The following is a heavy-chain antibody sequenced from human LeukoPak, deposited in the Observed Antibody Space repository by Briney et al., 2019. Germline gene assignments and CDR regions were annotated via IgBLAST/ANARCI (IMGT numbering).Heavy chain of an antibody. CDR2: ITSGSAYT. Sequence: PGGSLRLSCAASGFTFSDYYFNWIRQAPGKGLEWVSSITSGSAYTDYADSVKGRFTISRGNAENSLYLQMNSLRDEDTAVYYCARDRSSGYYGNSDYWGQGTLVTVSS. CDR3: ARDRSSGYYGNSDY. V-gene: IGHV3-11*06. D-gene: IGHD3-22*01. CDR1: GFTFSDYY. J-gene: IGHJ4*02.